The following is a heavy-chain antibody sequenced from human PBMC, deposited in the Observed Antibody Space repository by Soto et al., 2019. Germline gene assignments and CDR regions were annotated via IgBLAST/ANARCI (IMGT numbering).Heavy chain of an antibody. CDR1: GFTFSSYG. CDR3: AKDEYYYDSSGYSS. J-gene: IGHJ5*02. Sequence: QVQLVESGGGVVQPGRSLRLSCAASGFTFSSYGMHWVRQAPGKGLEWVAVISYDGSNKYYADSVKGRFTISSDNSKNTLYLQMNSLRAEDTAVYYCAKDEYYYDSSGYSSWGQGTLVTVSS. CDR2: ISYDGSNK. D-gene: IGHD3-22*01. V-gene: IGHV3-30*18.